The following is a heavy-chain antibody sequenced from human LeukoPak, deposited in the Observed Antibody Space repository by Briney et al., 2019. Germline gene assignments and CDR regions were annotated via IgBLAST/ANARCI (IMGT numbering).Heavy chain of an antibody. Sequence: ASVKVSCKASGYTFTSYDINWVRQATGQGLEWMGWMNPNSGNTGHAQKFQGRVTMTRNTSISTAYMELSSLRSEDTAVYYCARGQGRRTLYGSGSYNYWGQGTLVTVSS. CDR1: GYTFTSYD. V-gene: IGHV1-8*01. D-gene: IGHD3-10*01. CDR2: MNPNSGNT. CDR3: ARGQGRRTLYGSGSYNY. J-gene: IGHJ4*02.